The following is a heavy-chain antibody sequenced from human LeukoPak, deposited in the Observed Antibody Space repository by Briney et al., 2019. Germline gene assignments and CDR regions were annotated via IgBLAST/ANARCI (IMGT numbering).Heavy chain of an antibody. CDR2: INPNSGGT. CDR3: ARRVPNTAMEDDAFDI. J-gene: IGHJ3*02. CDR1: GYTFTSYG. V-gene: IGHV1-2*02. D-gene: IGHD5-18*01. Sequence: ASVKVSCKASGYTFTSYGISWVRQAPGQGLEWMGWINPNSGGTNYAQKFQGRVTMTRDTSISTAYMELSRLRSDDTAVYYCARRVPNTAMEDDAFDIWGQGTMVTVSS.